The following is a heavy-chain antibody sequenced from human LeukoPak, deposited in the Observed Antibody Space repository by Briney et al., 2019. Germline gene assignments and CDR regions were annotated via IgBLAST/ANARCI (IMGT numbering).Heavy chain of an antibody. Sequence: GGSLRLSCAASGFSFSSYAMSWVRQAPGKGLEWVSTITASGGSTYYADSVKGRFTISRDNSKNTLYLQINSLRAEDTALYYCAKLVLFSGTTGDLNYWGQGILVTVSS. V-gene: IGHV3-23*01. CDR2: ITASGGST. CDR3: AKLVLFSGTTGDLNY. D-gene: IGHD1-1*01. J-gene: IGHJ4*02. CDR1: GFSFSSYA.